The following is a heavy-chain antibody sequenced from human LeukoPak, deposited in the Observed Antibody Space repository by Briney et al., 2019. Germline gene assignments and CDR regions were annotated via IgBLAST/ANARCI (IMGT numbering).Heavy chain of an antibody. Sequence: SVKVSCKASGGTFSSYAISWVRQAPGQGLEWVGGIIPIFGTANYAQKFQGRVTITTDESTSTAYMELSSLRSEDTAVYYCARVKDYYDSSGYWSFDIWGQGTMVTVSS. D-gene: IGHD3-22*01. CDR1: GGTFSSYA. V-gene: IGHV1-69*05. J-gene: IGHJ3*02. CDR3: ARVKDYYDSSGYWSFDI. CDR2: IIPIFGTA.